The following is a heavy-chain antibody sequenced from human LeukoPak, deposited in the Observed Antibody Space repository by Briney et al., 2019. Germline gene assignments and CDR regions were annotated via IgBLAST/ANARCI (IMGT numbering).Heavy chain of an antibody. CDR3: ARQFYESRSPHAKYFQQ. J-gene: IGHJ1*01. Sequence: PSETLSLTCSVSGGSLSSSSYYWGWIRQALGRGLEWIGNIYYSGSTYYSPSLKSRVTISLDTSKNQFSLKLNSVTAADTAVYYCARQFYESRSPHAKYFQQWGQGTLVTVSS. CDR1: GGSLSSSSYY. D-gene: IGHD3-22*01. CDR2: IYYSGST. V-gene: IGHV4-39*01.